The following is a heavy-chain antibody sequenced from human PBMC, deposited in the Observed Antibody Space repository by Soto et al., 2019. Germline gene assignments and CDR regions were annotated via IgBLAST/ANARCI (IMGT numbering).Heavy chain of an antibody. CDR2: IKEDGGVK. J-gene: IGHJ4*02. Sequence: EVQLVESGGGLVQPGGSLRLSCTASVSGFSISYYWMSWVRQAPGKGLEWVAHIKEDGGVKLYADSVEGRFTISRDNAKNTLYLEIDRMRDEDTAVYFCSSSEHSAGHHWGPGTLVTVSS. D-gene: IGHD6-13*01. V-gene: IGHV3-7*03. CDR1: GFSISYYW. CDR3: SSSEHSAGHH.